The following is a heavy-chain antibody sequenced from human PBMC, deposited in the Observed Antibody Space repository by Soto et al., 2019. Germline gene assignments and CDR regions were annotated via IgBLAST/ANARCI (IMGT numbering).Heavy chain of an antibody. CDR1: GFNFKKFA. CDR2: ISCCGGST. J-gene: IGHJ4*02. V-gene: IGHV3-23*01. Sequence: GGSLRLSCVASGFNFKKFAMAWVRQAPGEGLEWVSGISCCGGSTSYADSVKGRFSIARGDSKNTLSLQMNSLRVEDTAQYYCAKADGEQWLVPHLDNWGQGTLVTAPQ. CDR3: AKADGEQWLVPHLDN. D-gene: IGHD6-19*01.